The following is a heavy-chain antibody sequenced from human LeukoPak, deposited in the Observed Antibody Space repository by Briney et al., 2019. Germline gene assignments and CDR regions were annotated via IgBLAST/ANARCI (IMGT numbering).Heavy chain of an antibody. V-gene: IGHV3-66*01. CDR3: AREWRLYRSSTSCYYYYGMDV. J-gene: IGHJ6*02. CDR2: IYSGGST. Sequence: GGSLRLACAASGFTVSGNYMSWVRQAPGKGLEWVSVIYSGGSTYYADSVKGRFTISRDNSKNTLYLQMNSLRAEDTAVYYCAREWRLYRSSTSCYYYYGMDVWGQGTTVTVSS. CDR1: GFTVSGNY. D-gene: IGHD2-2*01.